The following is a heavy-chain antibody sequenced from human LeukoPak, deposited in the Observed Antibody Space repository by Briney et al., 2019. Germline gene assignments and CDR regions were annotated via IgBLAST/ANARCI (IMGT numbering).Heavy chain of an antibody. J-gene: IGHJ6*02. CDR2: INPSGGST. CDR3: ARDPGGYSYVGMDV. V-gene: IGHV1-46*01. Sequence: ASVKVSCKASGGTFSSYAISWVRQAPGQGLEWMGIINPSGGSTSYAQKFQGRVTMTRDTSTSTVYMELSSLRSEDTAVYYCARDPGGYSYVGMDVWGQGTTVTVSS. D-gene: IGHD5-18*01. CDR1: GGTFSSYA.